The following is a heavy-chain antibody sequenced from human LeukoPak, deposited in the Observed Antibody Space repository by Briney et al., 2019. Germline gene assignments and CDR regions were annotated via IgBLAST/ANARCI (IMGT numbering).Heavy chain of an antibody. D-gene: IGHD4-11*01. CDR2: INPNSGGT. CDR1: GYTFTGYY. Sequence: GASVKVSCKASGYTFTGYYMHWVRQAPGQGLEWMGWINPNSGGTNYAQKFQGRVTMARDTSISTAYMELSSLRSEDTAVYYCARTPRTTNYYYYMDVWGKGTTVTISS. V-gene: IGHV1-2*02. CDR3: ARTPRTTNYYYYMDV. J-gene: IGHJ6*03.